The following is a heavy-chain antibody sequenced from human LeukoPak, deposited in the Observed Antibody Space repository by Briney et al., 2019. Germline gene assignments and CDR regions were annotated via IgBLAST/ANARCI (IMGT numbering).Heavy chain of an antibody. V-gene: IGHV3-23*01. CDR1: GFTFSSYA. Sequence: PGGSLRLSCAASGFTFSSYAMSWVRQAPGKGLEWVSAISGSGGSTYYADSVKDRFTISRDNSKNTLYLQMNSLRAEDTAVYYCAKDTLVATISSGYYFDYRGQGTLVTVSS. CDR2: ISGSGGST. D-gene: IGHD5-12*01. CDR3: AKDTLVATISSGYYFDY. J-gene: IGHJ4*02.